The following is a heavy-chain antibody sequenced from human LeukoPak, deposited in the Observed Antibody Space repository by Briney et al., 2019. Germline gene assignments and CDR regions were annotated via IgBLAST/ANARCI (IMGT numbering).Heavy chain of an antibody. Sequence: SETLSLTCIVSGGSISSTNYYWAWIRQPPGKGLEWIGSIYYSGSTYYNPSLKSRVTISVDTSKNQFSLKLSSVTAADTAVYYCARGRLERPIDYWGQGTLVTVSS. CDR1: GGSISSTNYY. V-gene: IGHV4-39*07. D-gene: IGHD1-1*01. CDR3: ARGRLERPIDY. CDR2: IYYSGST. J-gene: IGHJ4*02.